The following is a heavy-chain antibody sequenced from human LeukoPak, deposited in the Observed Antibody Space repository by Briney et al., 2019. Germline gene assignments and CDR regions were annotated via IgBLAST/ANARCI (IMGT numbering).Heavy chain of an antibody. Sequence: SETLSLTCTVSGGSISSYYWSWIRQPPGKGLEWIGYIYYSGSTNYNPSLKSRVTISVDTSKNQFSLKLSSVTAADTAVYYCARGGYYDFWSGYYTGVNWFDPWGQGTLVTVSS. CDR2: IYYSGST. J-gene: IGHJ5*02. V-gene: IGHV4-59*01. CDR3: ARGGYYDFWSGYYTGVNWFDP. D-gene: IGHD3-3*01. CDR1: GGSISSYY.